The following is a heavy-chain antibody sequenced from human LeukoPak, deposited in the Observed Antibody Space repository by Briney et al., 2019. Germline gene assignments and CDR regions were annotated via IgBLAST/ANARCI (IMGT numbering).Heavy chain of an antibody. Sequence: ASVKVSCKVSGYTLTELSMHWVRQAPGKGLEWMGGFDPEDGETIYAQKFQGRVTMTEDTSTDTAYMELSSLRSEDTAVYYCATATQYSSGWYEDYWGQGTLVTVSS. J-gene: IGHJ4*02. CDR1: GYTLTELS. CDR3: ATATQYSSGWYEDY. CDR2: FDPEDGET. D-gene: IGHD6-19*01. V-gene: IGHV1-24*01.